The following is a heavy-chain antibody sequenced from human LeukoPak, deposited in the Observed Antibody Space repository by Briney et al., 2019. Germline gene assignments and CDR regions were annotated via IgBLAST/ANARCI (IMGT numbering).Heavy chain of an antibody. V-gene: IGHV3-21*01. J-gene: IGHJ4*02. CDR3: ARDRGRYSSSSYYFDY. Sequence: PGGSLRLSXAASGFTFSSYSMNWVRQAPGQGLEWLSSISSSSTYIYYADSLKGRFTTSRDIAKNSLYLQMNSLRAEDTAVYYCARDRGRYSSSSYYFDYWGQGTLVTVSS. D-gene: IGHD6-6*01. CDR2: ISSSSTYI. CDR1: GFTFSSYS.